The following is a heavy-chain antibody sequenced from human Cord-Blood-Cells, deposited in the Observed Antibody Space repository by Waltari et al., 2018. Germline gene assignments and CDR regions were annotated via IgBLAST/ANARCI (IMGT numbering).Heavy chain of an antibody. J-gene: IGHJ6*02. CDR1: GGSFSGYY. Sequence: QVQLQQWGAGLLKPSETLSLTCAVYGGSFSGYYWSWIRQPPGKGLEWIGEINHSGSTNYNPSLKRRVTISVDTSKNQFSLKLSSVTAADTAVYYCARGRSGTIWFGESYGMDVWGQGTTVTVSS. CDR2: INHSGST. V-gene: IGHV4-34*01. CDR3: ARGRSGTIWFGESYGMDV. D-gene: IGHD3-10*01.